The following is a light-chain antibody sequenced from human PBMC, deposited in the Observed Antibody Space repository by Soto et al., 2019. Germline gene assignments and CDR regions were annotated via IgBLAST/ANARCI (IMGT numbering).Light chain of an antibody. CDR2: EVT. CDR1: SSDVGANNY. V-gene: IGLV2-8*01. CDR3: SSYAGANRV. Sequence: QSALTQPPSASGSPGQSVTISCTGTSSDVGANNYVSWYQQHPGKAPKLMIYEVTKRPSGVPDRFSGSKSGNTASLTVSGLQAADEADYYCSSYAGANRVFGTGTKLTVL. J-gene: IGLJ1*01.